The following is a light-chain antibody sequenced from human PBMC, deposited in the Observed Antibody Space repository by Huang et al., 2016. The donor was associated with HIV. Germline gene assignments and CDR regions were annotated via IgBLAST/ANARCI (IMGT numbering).Light chain of an antibody. CDR1: QNVRNY. Sequence: EIVLTQSPATLSLSPGERATLSCRASQNVRNYLAWYQQKPGQAPRLLIYDASHRATGSPARCSGSGSGTDFTLTISSLEPEDFAVYYCHQRGSWPPEMFGQGTKVEIK. J-gene: IGKJ1*01. CDR3: HQRGSWPPEM. CDR2: DAS. V-gene: IGKV3-11*01.